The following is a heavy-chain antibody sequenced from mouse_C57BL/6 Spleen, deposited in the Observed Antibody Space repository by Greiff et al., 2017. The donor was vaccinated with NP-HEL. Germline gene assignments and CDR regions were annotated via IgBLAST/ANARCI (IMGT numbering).Heavy chain of an antibody. Sequence: VQLQQSGPELVKPGASVKISCKASGYAFSSSWMNWVKQRPGKGLEWIGRIYPGDGDTNYKGKFKGKATLTADKSSSTAYMQLSSLTSEDSAVYFCARDSYAFDYWGQGTTLTVSS. J-gene: IGHJ2*01. CDR2: IYPGDGDT. CDR3: ARDSYAFDY. D-gene: IGHD3-3*01. V-gene: IGHV1-82*01. CDR1: GYAFSSSW.